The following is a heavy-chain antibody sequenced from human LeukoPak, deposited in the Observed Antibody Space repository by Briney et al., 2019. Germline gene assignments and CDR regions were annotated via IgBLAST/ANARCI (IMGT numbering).Heavy chain of an antibody. Sequence: SETLSLTCSVFGYSISSDYSWGWIRQPPGKGLEWIGNFYHSGSTYYNPSLKSRVAISVDTSKNQFSLNMSSVTAADTAVYYCATASGPYSAFDIWGQGTMVTVSS. CDR1: GYSISSDYS. CDR3: ATASGPYSAFDI. V-gene: IGHV4-38-2*02. J-gene: IGHJ3*02. D-gene: IGHD1-1*01. CDR2: FYHSGST.